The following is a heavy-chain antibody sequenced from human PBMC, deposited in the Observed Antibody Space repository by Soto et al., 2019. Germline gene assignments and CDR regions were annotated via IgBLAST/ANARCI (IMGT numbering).Heavy chain of an antibody. CDR2: ISSSSSTI. J-gene: IGHJ4*02. D-gene: IGHD6-6*01. Sequence: GGSLRLSCAASGVTFSSYSMSWVRQAPGKGLEWVSYISSSSSTIYYADSVRGRFTISIDNAKNSLYLPMNSLTAEDTAVYYCARAPASIAARPGLFDYWGQGTLVTVSS. CDR3: ARAPASIAARPGLFDY. CDR1: GVTFSSYS. V-gene: IGHV3-48*01.